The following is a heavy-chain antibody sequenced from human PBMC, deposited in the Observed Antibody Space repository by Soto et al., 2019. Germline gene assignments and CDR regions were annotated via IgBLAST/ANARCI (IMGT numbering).Heavy chain of an antibody. D-gene: IGHD6-19*01. V-gene: IGHV3-30-3*01. CDR3: ARDLRYSSGWYGDLGYFDY. CDR2: ISYDGSNK. CDR1: GFTFSSYA. Sequence: GGSLRLSCAASGFTFSSYAMHWVRQAPGKGLEWVAVISYDGSNKYYADSVKGRFTISRDNSKNTLYLQMNSLRAEDTALYYCARDLRYSSGWYGDLGYFDYWGQGTLVTVSS. J-gene: IGHJ4*02.